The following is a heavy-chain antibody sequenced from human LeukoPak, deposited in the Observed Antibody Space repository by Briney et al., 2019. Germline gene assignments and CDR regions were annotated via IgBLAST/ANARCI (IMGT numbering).Heavy chain of an antibody. CDR2: MYSRGSS. CDR3: ARSGRGVDSFYFYMDV. CDR1: GFTVGNNY. Sequence: PGGSLRLSCTVSGFTVGNNYMSWVRQAPGKGLEWVALMYSRGSSHYADSVRGRFTISRDNAKNSLYLQMNSLRAEDTAVYYCARSGRGVDSFYFYMDVWGKGTTVTVSS. J-gene: IGHJ6*03. D-gene: IGHD3-10*01. V-gene: IGHV3-66*01.